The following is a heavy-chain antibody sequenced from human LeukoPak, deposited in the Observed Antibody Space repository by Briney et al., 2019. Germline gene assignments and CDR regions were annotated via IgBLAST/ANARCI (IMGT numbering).Heavy chain of an antibody. V-gene: IGHV1-2*04. J-gene: IGHJ5*02. CDR3: ARGQWELDWFDP. D-gene: IGHD1-26*01. CDR1: GYTFTGYY. CDR2: INPDSGGT. Sequence: ASVKVSCKASGYTFTGYYMHWVRQAPGQGLEWMGWINPDSGGTNYAQKFQGWVTMTRDTSISTAYMELSRLRSDDTAVYYCARGQWELDWFDPWGQGTLVTVSS.